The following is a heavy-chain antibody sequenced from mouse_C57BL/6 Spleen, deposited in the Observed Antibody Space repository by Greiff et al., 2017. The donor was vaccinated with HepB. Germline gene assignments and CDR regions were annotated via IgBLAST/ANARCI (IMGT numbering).Heavy chain of an antibody. V-gene: IGHV2-2*01. CDR3: ARNPLITTVVAEDAMDY. J-gene: IGHJ4*01. Sequence: QVQLQQSGPGLVQPSQRLSITCTVSGFSLTSYGVHWVRQSPGKGLEWLGVIWSGGSTDYNAAFISRLSISKDNSKSQVFFKMNSLQADDTAIYYCARNPLITTVVAEDAMDYWGQGTSVTVSS. CDR1: GFSLTSYG. D-gene: IGHD1-1*01. CDR2: IWSGGST.